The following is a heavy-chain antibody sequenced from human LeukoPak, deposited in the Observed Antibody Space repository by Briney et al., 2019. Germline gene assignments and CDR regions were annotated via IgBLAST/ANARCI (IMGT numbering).Heavy chain of an antibody. Sequence: GRSLRLSCAVSGFTFSSYAMHWVRQAPGKGLEWVAVISYDGSNKYYADSVKGRFTISRDNSKNTLYLQMNSLRAEDTAVYYCASVYVSGYLDYWGQGTLVTVSS. CDR3: ASVYVSGYLDY. J-gene: IGHJ4*02. CDR2: ISYDGSNK. D-gene: IGHD3-3*01. V-gene: IGHV3-30-3*01. CDR1: GFTFSSYA.